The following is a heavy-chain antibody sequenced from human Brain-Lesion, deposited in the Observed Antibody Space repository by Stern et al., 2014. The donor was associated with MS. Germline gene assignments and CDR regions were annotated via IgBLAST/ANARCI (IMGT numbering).Heavy chain of an antibody. CDR2: IYYRGNT. D-gene: IGHD2-15*01. CDR3: AGEEDIRYCSGGSCTGNWFDP. V-gene: IGHV4-39*01. Sequence: QVQLQESGPGLVKPSETLSLTCTVAGGSVSSTSYAWAWIRQPPGKGLVXIGTIYYRGNTCYSPSLKRRVTLSPDTSKNQFFLQLRSVTAADTAVYYCAGEEDIRYCSGGSCTGNWFDPWGQGTLVTVSS. J-gene: IGHJ5*02. CDR1: GGSVSSTSYA.